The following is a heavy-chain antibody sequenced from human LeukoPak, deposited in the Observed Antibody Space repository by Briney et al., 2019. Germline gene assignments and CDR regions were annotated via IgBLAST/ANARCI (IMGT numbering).Heavy chain of an antibody. CDR3: ARVGSYIPRFDI. Sequence: PSETLSLTCTVSGGSISSGGYYWSWIRQHPGKGLEWIGYIYYSGSTYYNPSHKSRVTISVDTSKNQFSLKLSSVTAADTAVYYCARVGSYIPRFDIWGQGTMVTVSS. J-gene: IGHJ3*02. D-gene: IGHD3-10*01. CDR1: GGSISSGGYY. V-gene: IGHV4-31*03. CDR2: IYYSGST.